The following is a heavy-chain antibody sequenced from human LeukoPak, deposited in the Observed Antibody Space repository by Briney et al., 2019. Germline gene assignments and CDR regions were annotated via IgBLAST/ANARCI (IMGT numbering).Heavy chain of an antibody. V-gene: IGHV4-61*01. D-gene: IGHD5-24*01. CDR3: ARERRRRDGYNSVFDY. Sequence: SETLSLTCTVSGYSISSGYYWGWIRQPPGKGLEWIGYIYYSGSTNYNPSLKSRVTISVDTSKNQFSLKLSSVTAADTAVYYCARERRRRDGYNSVFDYWGQGTLVTVSS. J-gene: IGHJ4*02. CDR1: GYSISSGYY. CDR2: IYYSGST.